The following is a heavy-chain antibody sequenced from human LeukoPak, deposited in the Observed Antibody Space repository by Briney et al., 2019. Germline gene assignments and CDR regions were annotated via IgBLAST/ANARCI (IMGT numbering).Heavy chain of an antibody. J-gene: IGHJ4*02. D-gene: IGHD2-2*02. CDR1: GGSISSDY. V-gene: IGHV4-59*12. CDR3: ARVDGCSSTSCYMGFDY. Sequence: SETLSLTCTVSGGSISSDYWSWLRQPPGKGLEWIGYIYYSGSTYYNPSLKSRVTISVDTSKNQFSLKLSSVTAADTAVYYCARVDGCSSTSCYMGFDYWGQGTLVTVSS. CDR2: IYYSGST.